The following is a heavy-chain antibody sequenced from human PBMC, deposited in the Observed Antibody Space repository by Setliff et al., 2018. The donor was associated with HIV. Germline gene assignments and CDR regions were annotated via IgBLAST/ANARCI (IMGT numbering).Heavy chain of an antibody. Sequence: SETLSLTCAVSGGSISSSNWWSWVRQPPGKGLEWIGEIHHSGSTNYNPSLKSRVTISVDTSKSHVSLRLSSVTAADTGVYYCARHRDPPGTRWIFYYYYMDLWGEGTTVTVSS. D-gene: IGHD5-12*01. CDR2: IHHSGST. V-gene: IGHV4-4*02. CDR3: ARHRDPPGTRWIFYYYYMDL. J-gene: IGHJ6*03. CDR1: GGSISSSNW.